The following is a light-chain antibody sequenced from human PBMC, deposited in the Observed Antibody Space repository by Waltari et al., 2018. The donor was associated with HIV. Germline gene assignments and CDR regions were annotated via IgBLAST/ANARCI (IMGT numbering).Light chain of an antibody. CDR2: KAS. Sequence: DIQMTQSPSTLSASVGDRVIITCRASQSIGSWLAWYQQKPGKAPKLLIYKASGLESGVPSRFSGSGSGTEFSLTISSLQPDDFATYYCQQYNSYSWTFGQGTKVQIK. CDR3: QQYNSYSWT. CDR1: QSIGSW. V-gene: IGKV1-5*03. J-gene: IGKJ1*01.